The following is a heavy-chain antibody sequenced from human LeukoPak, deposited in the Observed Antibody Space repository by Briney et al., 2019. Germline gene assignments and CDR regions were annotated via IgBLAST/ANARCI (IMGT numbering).Heavy chain of an antibody. D-gene: IGHD2-15*01. CDR1: GYTFTSYD. V-gene: IGHV1-8*03. CDR2: MNPNSGNT. CDR3: ALGYCSGGSCYPLAFGY. J-gene: IGHJ4*02. Sequence: ASVKVSCKASGYTFTSYDINWVRQATGQGLEWMGWMNPNSGNTGYAQKFQGRVTITRNTSISTAYMELSSLRSEDTAVYYCALGYCSGGSCYPLAFGYWGQGTLVTVSS.